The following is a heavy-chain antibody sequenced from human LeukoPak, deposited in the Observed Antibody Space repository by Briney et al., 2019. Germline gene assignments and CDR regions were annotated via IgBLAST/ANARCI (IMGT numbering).Heavy chain of an antibody. CDR2: IYYSGST. Sequence: SGTLSLTCTVSGGSISSSSYYWGWIRQPPGKGLEWIGSIYYSGSTYYNPSLKSRATISVDTSKNQFSLKLSSVTAADTAVYYCASEWLVSGYWGQGTLVTVSS. D-gene: IGHD6-19*01. J-gene: IGHJ4*02. CDR3: ASEWLVSGY. V-gene: IGHV4-39*01. CDR1: GGSISSSSYY.